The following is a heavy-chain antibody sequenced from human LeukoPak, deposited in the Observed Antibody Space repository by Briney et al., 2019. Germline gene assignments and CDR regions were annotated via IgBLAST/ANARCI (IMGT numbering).Heavy chain of an antibody. D-gene: IGHD3-22*01. CDR1: GGSISSYY. V-gene: IGHV4-59*13. CDR3: ARLHYHSNNYFDY. Sequence: SETLSLTCTVSGGSISSYYWSWIRQPPGKGLEWIGYIYYSGSTNYNPSLKSRVTISVDTSKNQFSLKLSSVTAADTAVYYCARLHYHSNNYFDYWGQGTLVTVSS. J-gene: IGHJ4*02. CDR2: IYYSGST.